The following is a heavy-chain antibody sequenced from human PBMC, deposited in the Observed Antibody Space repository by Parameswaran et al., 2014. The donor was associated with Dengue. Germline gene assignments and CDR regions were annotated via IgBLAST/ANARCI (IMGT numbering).Heavy chain of an antibody. Sequence: WVRQAPGQGLEWMGIINPSGGSTSYAQKFQGRVTMTRDTSTSTVYMELSSLRSEDTAVYYCARELMTIPNYYYGMDVWGQGTTVTVSS. CDR3: ARELMTIPNYYYGMDV. CDR2: INPSGGST. J-gene: IGHJ6*02. D-gene: IGHD2-2*02. V-gene: IGHV1-46*01.